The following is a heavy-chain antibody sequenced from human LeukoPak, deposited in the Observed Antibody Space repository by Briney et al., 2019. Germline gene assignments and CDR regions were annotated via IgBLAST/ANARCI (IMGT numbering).Heavy chain of an antibody. D-gene: IGHD3-16*01. J-gene: IGHJ6*02. CDR2: FKTNSGQV. Sequence: GGSLRLSCVASGFTFSDYAMNWVRQAPGKGLEWVSTFKTNSGQVYYAESVRGRFTISRDNSKNTVYLQMSNLRAEDTAVYFCARGGGLDVWGQGATVTVSS. CDR1: GFTFSDYA. CDR3: ARGGGLDV. V-gene: IGHV3-23*01.